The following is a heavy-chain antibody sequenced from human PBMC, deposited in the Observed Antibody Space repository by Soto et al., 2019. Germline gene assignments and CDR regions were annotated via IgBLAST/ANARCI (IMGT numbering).Heavy chain of an antibody. V-gene: IGHV4-34*01. CDR2: INHSGST. J-gene: IGHJ6*03. Sequence: PSETLSLTCAVYGGSFSGYYWSWIRQPPGKGLEWIGEINHSGSTNYNPSLKSRVTISVDTSKNQFSLKLSSVTAADTAVYYCARVGGLYYYYYMVFRGKGTTVTLSS. CDR3: ARVGGLYYYYYMVF. CDR1: GGSFSGYY. D-gene: IGHD3-16*01.